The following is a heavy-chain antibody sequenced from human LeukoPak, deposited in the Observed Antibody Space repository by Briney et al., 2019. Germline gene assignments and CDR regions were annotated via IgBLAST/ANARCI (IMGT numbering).Heavy chain of an antibody. J-gene: IGHJ6*02. CDR3: ASPPADYGQYYYYGMDV. D-gene: IGHD4-17*01. Sequence: GASVTVSCTASGYTFTSYGISWVRQAPGQGLEWMGEITPIFGTANYAQKFQGRVTITADESTSTAYMELSSLRSEDTAVYYCASPPADYGQYYYYGMDVWGQGTTVTVSS. V-gene: IGHV1-69*13. CDR2: ITPIFGTA. CDR1: GYTFTSYG.